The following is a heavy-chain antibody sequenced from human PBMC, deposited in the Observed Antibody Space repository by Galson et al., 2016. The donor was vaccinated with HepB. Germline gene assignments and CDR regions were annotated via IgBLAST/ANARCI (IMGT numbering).Heavy chain of an antibody. Sequence: SLRLSCAASGFIFTNYWLTWVRQAPGKGLEWVANIKMAGSETNYADSVKGRFTVFRDNARNSLNLQIYSLRAEDTAVYYCARDSGTTYDNGWFDAIDIWGQGTAVTVSS. CDR3: ARDSGTTYDNGWFDAIDI. V-gene: IGHV3-7*01. CDR2: IKMAGSET. D-gene: IGHD6-19*01. J-gene: IGHJ6*02. CDR1: GFIFTNYW.